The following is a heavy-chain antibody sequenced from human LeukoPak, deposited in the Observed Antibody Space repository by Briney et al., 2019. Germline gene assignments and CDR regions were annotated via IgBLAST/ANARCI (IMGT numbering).Heavy chain of an antibody. V-gene: IGHV1-24*01. CDR1: GYTLTELS. Sequence: ASVTVSCKVSGYTLTELSMHWVRQAPGKGLEWMGGFDPEDGETIYAQKFQGRVTMTEDTSTDTAYMELSSLRSEDTAVYYCATGMEPKKLERRLLGPEDYYYYYYGMDVWGQGTTVTVSS. CDR2: FDPEDGET. CDR3: ATGMEPKKLERRLLGPEDYYYYYYGMDV. D-gene: IGHD1-1*01. J-gene: IGHJ6*02.